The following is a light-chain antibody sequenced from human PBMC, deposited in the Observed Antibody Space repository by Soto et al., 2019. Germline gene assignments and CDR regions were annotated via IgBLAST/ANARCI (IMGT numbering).Light chain of an antibody. CDR2: DSS. Sequence: DIQMTQSPSTLSEFVGDTVTITCRASQNINRYLAWYQQKPGKAPKLLIYDSSTLERGVPSRFNGSGSATAFTLTISSLQPEDFATYYCQQYYTSSPLTFGGGTKLDIK. CDR3: QQYYTSSPLT. J-gene: IGKJ4*01. V-gene: IGKV1-5*01. CDR1: QNINRY.